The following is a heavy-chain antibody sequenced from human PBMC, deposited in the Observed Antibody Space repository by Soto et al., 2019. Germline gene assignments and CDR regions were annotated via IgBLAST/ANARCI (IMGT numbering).Heavy chain of an antibody. J-gene: IGHJ4*02. Sequence: HPGGSLRLSCAASGFTFSSSAMSWVRQAPGKGLEWVSVIYSGGSTYYADSVKGRFTISRDNSKNTLYLQMNSLRAEDTAVYYCAKGSAYSYEEFYFDSWGQGTLVTVSS. CDR1: GFTFSSSA. D-gene: IGHD5-18*01. V-gene: IGHV3-23*03. CDR3: AKGSAYSYEEFYFDS. CDR2: IYSGGST.